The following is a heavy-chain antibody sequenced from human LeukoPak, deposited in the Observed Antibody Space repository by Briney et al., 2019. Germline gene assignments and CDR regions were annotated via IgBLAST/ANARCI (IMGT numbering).Heavy chain of an antibody. Sequence: SETLSLTCAVYGGSFSGYYWSWIRQPPGKGLECIGEINHSGSTNYNPSRERRVTISLDTSKNQFSLKLSSVTAADTAVYYCARGGLSGYYNDAFDIWGQGTMVTVSS. CDR3: ARGGLSGYYNDAFDI. V-gene: IGHV4-34*01. CDR1: GGSFSGYY. D-gene: IGHD3-9*01. J-gene: IGHJ3*02. CDR2: INHSGST.